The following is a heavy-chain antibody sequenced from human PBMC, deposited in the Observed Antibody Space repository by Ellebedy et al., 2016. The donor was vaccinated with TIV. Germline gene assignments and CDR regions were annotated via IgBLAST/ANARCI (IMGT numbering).Heavy chain of an antibody. CDR2: INQDGSRI. Sequence: GGSLRLSCAASGFTFNSYWMSWVRQAPEQGLEWVANINQDGSRIYYVDSVKGRFTISRDNAKNSVYLRMNTLRVEDTAVYHCVRDGAYGDYSPGYYGMDVWGQGTTVTVSS. CDR3: VRDGAYGDYSPGYYGMDV. D-gene: IGHD3-22*01. CDR1: GFTFNSYW. V-gene: IGHV3-7*03. J-gene: IGHJ6*02.